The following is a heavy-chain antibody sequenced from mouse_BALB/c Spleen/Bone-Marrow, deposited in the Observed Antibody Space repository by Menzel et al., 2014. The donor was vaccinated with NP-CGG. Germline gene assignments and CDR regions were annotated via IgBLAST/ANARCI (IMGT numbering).Heavy chain of an antibody. V-gene: IGHV2-6-1*01. D-gene: IGHD2-3*01. J-gene: IGHJ3*01. CDR2: IWSDGST. CDR3: ARHDNDGYYLAY. Sequence: QVQLKQSGPGLVAPSQSLSITCTISGFSLTSYGVHWVRQPPGKGLEWLVVIWSDGSTTYNSALKSRLSISKDNSKSQVFLKMNSLQTDDTAMYYCARHDNDGYYLAYWGQGTLVTVSA. CDR1: GFSLTSYG.